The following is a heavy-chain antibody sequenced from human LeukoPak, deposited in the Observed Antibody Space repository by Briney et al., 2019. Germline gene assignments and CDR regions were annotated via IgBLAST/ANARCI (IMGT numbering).Heavy chain of an antibody. V-gene: IGHV1-2*02. D-gene: IGHD6-6*01. CDR1: GYTFTGYY. J-gene: IGHJ4*02. Sequence: GASVKVSCKASGYTFTGYYMHWMRQAPGQGLEWMGWINPNSGGTNYAQKFQGRVTMTRDTSISTAYMELSRLRSDDTAVYYCARARSSIAAFFDYWGQGTLVTVSS. CDR3: ARARSSIAAFFDY. CDR2: INPNSGGT.